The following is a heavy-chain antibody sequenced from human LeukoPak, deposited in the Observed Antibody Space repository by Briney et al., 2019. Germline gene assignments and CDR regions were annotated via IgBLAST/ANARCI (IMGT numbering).Heavy chain of an antibody. D-gene: IGHD3-22*01. CDR2: IKQGGSEK. J-gene: IGHJ4*02. Sequence: GGSLRLSCAASGFTFSSYWMSWVRQAPGKGLEWVANIKQGGSEKYYVDSVKGRFTISRDNAKNSLYLQMNSLRAEDTAVYYCVRDDDRPDNGLDYWGQGTLVTVSS. CDR1: GFTFSSYW. V-gene: IGHV3-7*01. CDR3: VRDDDRPDNGLDY.